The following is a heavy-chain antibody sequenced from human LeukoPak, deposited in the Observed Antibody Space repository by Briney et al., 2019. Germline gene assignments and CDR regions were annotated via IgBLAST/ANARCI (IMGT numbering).Heavy chain of an antibody. CDR2: IYHSGST. Sequence: SETLSLTCTVSGYSISSGYYWGWIRQPPGKGLEWIGSIYHSGSTYYNPSLKSRVTISVDTSKNQFSLKLSSVTAADTAVYYCARDYYGSGSFNWFDPWGQGTLVTASS. D-gene: IGHD3-10*01. V-gene: IGHV4-38-2*02. CDR3: ARDYYGSGSFNWFDP. J-gene: IGHJ5*02. CDR1: GYSISSGYY.